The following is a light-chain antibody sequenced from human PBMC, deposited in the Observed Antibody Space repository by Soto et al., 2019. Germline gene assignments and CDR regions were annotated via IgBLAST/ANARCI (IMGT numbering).Light chain of an antibody. J-gene: IGKJ3*01. CDR2: GAS. Sequence: EIVLTQSPGTLSLSPGERATLSCRASQSVSSSYLAWYQQKPGQAPRLLIYGASSRATGIPDRFSGSGSGTAFTLTISRLEPEDFALYYCQQYGGSPTFGPGTKVDF. CDR1: QSVSSSY. CDR3: QQYGGSPT. V-gene: IGKV3-20*01.